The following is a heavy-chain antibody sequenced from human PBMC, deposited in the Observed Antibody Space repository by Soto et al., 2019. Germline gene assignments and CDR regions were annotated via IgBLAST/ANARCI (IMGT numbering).Heavy chain of an antibody. Sequence: PGGSLRLSCAASGFSFSTYPMVWVRQAPGKRLEAVSSISGSGDKTYYKDSVKGWFTISRDNSKNTVDLQMNSLRPEDTAVYYCAKILSTVTTYYYGMDAWGQGTTVTVSS. CDR1: GFSFSTYP. D-gene: IGHD4-17*01. J-gene: IGHJ6*02. CDR2: ISGSGDKT. CDR3: AKILSTVTTYYYGMDA. V-gene: IGHV3-23*01.